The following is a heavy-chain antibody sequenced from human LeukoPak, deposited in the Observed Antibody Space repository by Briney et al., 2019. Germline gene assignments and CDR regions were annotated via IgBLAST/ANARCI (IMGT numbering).Heavy chain of an antibody. CDR2: INHSGST. V-gene: IGHV4-34*01. D-gene: IGHD1-14*01. J-gene: IGHJ4*02. CDR3: ASYLPAVFDY. CDR1: GGSFSGYY. Sequence: SSETLSLTCAVYGGSFSGYYWSWIRQPPGKGLEWIGEINHSGSTNYNPPLKSRVTISVDTSKNQFSLKLSSVTAADTAVYYCASYLPAVFDYWGQGTLVTVSS.